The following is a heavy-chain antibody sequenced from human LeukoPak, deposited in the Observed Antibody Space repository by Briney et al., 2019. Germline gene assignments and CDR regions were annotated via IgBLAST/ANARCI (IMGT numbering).Heavy chain of an antibody. J-gene: IGHJ4*02. D-gene: IGHD6-13*01. V-gene: IGHV3-23*01. Sequence: QAGGSLRLSCATSGFIFSTYALSWVRQAPGKGLEWASSISGSGGSTYHADSVKGRFTISRDSSKNTLYLQMNSLRAEDMAIYYCARVIRAAPGKGYFDYWGQGTLVTVSS. CDR3: ARVIRAAPGKGYFDY. CDR1: GFIFSTYA. CDR2: ISGSGGST.